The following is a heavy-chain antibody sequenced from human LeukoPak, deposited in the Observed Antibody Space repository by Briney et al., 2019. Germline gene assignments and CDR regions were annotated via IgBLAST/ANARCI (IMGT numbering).Heavy chain of an antibody. V-gene: IGHV1-46*01. Sequence: ASVKVSCKASGYSFTIYYIHWVRQAPGQGLEWMAMINPSGGGSSTTYAQKFQGTLTLTRDMSTSTVYMELSSLRSEDTAVYYCARSITIFGVATLGYWGQGTLVTVSS. D-gene: IGHD3-3*01. J-gene: IGHJ4*02. CDR3: ARSITIFGVATLGY. CDR1: GYSFTIYY. CDR2: INPSGGGSST.